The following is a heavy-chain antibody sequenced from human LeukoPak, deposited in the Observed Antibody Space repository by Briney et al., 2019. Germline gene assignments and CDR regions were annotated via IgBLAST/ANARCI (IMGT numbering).Heavy chain of an antibody. CDR1: GFTFTTYS. J-gene: IGHJ5*02. V-gene: IGHV1-3*01. Sequence: ASVKVSCKTSGFTFTTYSMHWVRQAPGERLEWMGWINAANGNTQYSQKFQGRVTITRDTSASTAYTELSSLRSEDTAVYYCVRGAPIRVAVAATFDPWGQGTLVTVPS. D-gene: IGHD6-19*01. CDR2: INAANGNT. CDR3: VRGAPIRVAVAATFDP.